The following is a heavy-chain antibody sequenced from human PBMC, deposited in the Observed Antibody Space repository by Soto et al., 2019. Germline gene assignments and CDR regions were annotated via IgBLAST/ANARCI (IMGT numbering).Heavy chain of an antibody. V-gene: IGHV2-5*02. D-gene: IGHD2-21*02. J-gene: IGHJ6*02. CDR1: GFSFSTSGVG. CDR2: IYWDDDK. CDR3: IQSRCGGDCLQSYASYYYYGMDV. Sequence: ESGPTLVNPTQTLTLTCTFSGFSFSTSGVGVGWIRQPPGKALEWLALIYWDDDKRYSPSLRSRLTITKDTSKNQAVLTMTNMDPVDTATYYCIQSRCGGDCLQSYASYYYYGMDVWGQGTTVTVSS.